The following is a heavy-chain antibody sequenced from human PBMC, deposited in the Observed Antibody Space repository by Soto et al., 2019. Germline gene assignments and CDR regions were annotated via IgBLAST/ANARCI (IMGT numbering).Heavy chain of an antibody. CDR3: AKGLAAAGIYYYGMDV. D-gene: IGHD6-13*01. V-gene: IGHV3-30*18. J-gene: IGHJ6*02. CDR2: ISYDGSNK. Sequence: GGSLRLSCAASGFTFSSYGMHWVRQAPGKGLEWVAVISYDGSNKYYADSVKGRFTISRDNSKNTLYLQMNSLRAEDTAVYYCAKGLAAAGIYYYGMDVWGQGTTVTVSS. CDR1: GFTFSSYG.